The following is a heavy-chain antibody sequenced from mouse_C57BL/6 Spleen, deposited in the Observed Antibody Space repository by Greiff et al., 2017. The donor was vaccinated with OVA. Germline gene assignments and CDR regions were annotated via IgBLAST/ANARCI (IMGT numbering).Heavy chain of an antibody. CDR2: ISYDGSN. J-gene: IGHJ4*01. D-gene: IGHD4-1*01. V-gene: IGHV3-6*01. CDR3: ARRDWDDAMDY. Sequence: EVQLQESGPGLVKPSQSLSLTCSVTGYSITSGYYWNWIRQFPGNKLEWMGYISYDGSNNYNPSLKNRISITRDTSKNQFFLKLNSVTTEDTATYYCARRDWDDAMDYWGQGTSVTVSS. CDR1: GYSITSGYY.